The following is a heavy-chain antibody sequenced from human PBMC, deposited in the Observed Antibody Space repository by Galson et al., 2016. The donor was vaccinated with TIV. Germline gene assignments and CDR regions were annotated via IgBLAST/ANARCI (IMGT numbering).Heavy chain of an antibody. V-gene: IGHV3-30-3*01. Sequence: SLRLSCAASGFSFSRNAMHWVRQAPGRGLEWVAVISYDGTNRYYAESVKGRLTISRDNSRNNLYLKMNSVTTEDTALYYCATSTVGENIYYYGMDVWGQGTPGTVSS. CDR2: ISYDGTNR. CDR1: GFSFSRNA. CDR3: ATSTVGENIYYYGMDV. J-gene: IGHJ6*02. D-gene: IGHD1-26*01.